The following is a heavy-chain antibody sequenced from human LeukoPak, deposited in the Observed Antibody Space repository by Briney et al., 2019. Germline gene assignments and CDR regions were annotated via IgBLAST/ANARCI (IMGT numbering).Heavy chain of an antibody. J-gene: IGHJ4*02. D-gene: IGHD6-13*01. V-gene: IGHV3-74*01. CDR3: ARTGYSSNWYIDY. Sequence: PGGSLRLSCAASGLTFSSYWMHWVRQAPGKGLVWVSRINSDGSSTNYADSVKGRFTISRDNAKNTLYLQMNSLRAEDTAVYYRARTGYSSNWYIDYWGQGTLVTVSS. CDR2: INSDGSST. CDR1: GLTFSSYW.